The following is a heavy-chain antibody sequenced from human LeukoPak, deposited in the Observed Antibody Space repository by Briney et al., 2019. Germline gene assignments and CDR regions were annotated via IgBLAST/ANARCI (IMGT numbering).Heavy chain of an antibody. V-gene: IGHV4-34*01. D-gene: IGHD2/OR15-2a*01. J-gene: IGHJ6*03. CDR3: ASGRHDPLEYYYYIDV. CDR1: GDSLSRYY. CDR2: INPSGSP. Sequence: SETLSLTCAVYGDSLSRYYWTWIRQPPGKGLEWLGEINPSGSPDYNPSLKSRATISVDTSKNQFSLRLASVTAADTAVYYCASGRHDPLEYYYYIDVWGKGTTVTVSS.